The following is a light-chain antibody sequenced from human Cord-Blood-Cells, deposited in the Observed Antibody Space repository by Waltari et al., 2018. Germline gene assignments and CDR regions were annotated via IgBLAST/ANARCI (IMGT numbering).Light chain of an antibody. CDR1: SSDVGGYNL. J-gene: IGLJ2*01. Sequence: QSALTQPASVSGSPGQSITISCTGTSSDVGGYNLVSWYQPHPGKAPKLMIYEGSQRPSGVSNRFSGSKSGTTASLTISGLQAEDEADYYCCSYAGSSTDVVFGGGTKLTVL. CDR2: EGS. V-gene: IGLV2-23*01. CDR3: CSYAGSSTDVV.